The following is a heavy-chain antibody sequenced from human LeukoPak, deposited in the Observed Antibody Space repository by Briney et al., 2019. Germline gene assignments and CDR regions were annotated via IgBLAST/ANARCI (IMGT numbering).Heavy chain of an antibody. CDR2: ISSSSSYI. CDR3: ARVIAFNWFNP. V-gene: IGHV3-21*01. D-gene: IGHD3-16*02. Sequence: GGSLRLSCAASGFTFSSYSMNWVRQAPGKGLEWVSSISSSSSYIYYADSVKGRFTISRDNAKNSLYLQMNSLRAEDTAVYYCARVIAFNWFNPWGQGTPVTVSS. J-gene: IGHJ5*02. CDR1: GFTFSSYS.